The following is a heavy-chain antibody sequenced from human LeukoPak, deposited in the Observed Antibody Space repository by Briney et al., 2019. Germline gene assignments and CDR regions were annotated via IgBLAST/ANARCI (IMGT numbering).Heavy chain of an antibody. CDR3: AKGYIAALPVSAFDI. CDR2: ISGSGGST. D-gene: IGHD6-6*01. Sequence: GGSLRLSCAASGLTFSSYAMSWVRQAPGKGLEWVSAISGSGGSTYYADSVKGRFTISRDNSKDTLYLQMNSLRAEDTAVYYCAKGYIAALPVSAFDIWGQGTMVTVSS. CDR1: GLTFSSYA. V-gene: IGHV3-23*01. J-gene: IGHJ3*02.